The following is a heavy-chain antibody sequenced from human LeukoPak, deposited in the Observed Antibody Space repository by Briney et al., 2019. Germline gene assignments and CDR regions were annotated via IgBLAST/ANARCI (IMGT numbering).Heavy chain of an antibody. Sequence: SVKVSCKASGGTFSSYAISWVRQAPGQGLEWMGRIIPILGIANYAQKFQGRVTITADKSTSTAYMELSSLRSEDTAVYYCARRADYYDTTKALGYYCGMDVWGQGTTVTVSS. J-gene: IGHJ6*02. CDR2: IIPILGIA. D-gene: IGHD3-22*01. V-gene: IGHV1-69*04. CDR1: GGTFSSYA. CDR3: ARRADYYDTTKALGYYCGMDV.